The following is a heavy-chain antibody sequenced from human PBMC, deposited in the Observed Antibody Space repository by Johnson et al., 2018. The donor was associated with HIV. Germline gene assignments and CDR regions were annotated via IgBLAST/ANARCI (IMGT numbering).Heavy chain of an antibody. CDR1: GFTVSSNY. CDR3: TIPYYYDSGGYQ. CDR2: SGSGGST. J-gene: IGHJ3*01. D-gene: IGHD3-22*01. Sequence: VQLVESGGGLIQPGGSLRLSCAASGFTVSSNYMSWVRQAPGKGLEWVSAISGSGGSTYYADSVKGRFTISRDNSKNTLYLQMDSLRAEDMAVYYCTIPYYYDSGGYQWGQGTMVTVSS. V-gene: IGHV3-66*03.